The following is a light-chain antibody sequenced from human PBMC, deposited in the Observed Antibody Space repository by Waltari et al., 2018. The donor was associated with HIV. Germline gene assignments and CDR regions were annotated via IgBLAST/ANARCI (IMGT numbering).Light chain of an antibody. CDR3: QQFDGYSLT. J-gene: IGKJ4*01. CDR1: QDIRSA. CDR2: DAS. Sequence: AIQLTQSPSSLSASVRARVNITCRASQDIRSALAWYQQKPGKAPKLLIYDASSLESGVPSRFSGRGSGTDFTLTISSLQPEDFATYYCQQFDGYSLTFGGGTRVEVK. V-gene: IGKV1-13*02.